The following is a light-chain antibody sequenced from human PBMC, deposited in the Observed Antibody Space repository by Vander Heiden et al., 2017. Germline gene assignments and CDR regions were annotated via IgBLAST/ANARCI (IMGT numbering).Light chain of an antibody. Sequence: SYELTQPPSVSVSPGQTASITCSGDKLGDKYACWYQQKPGQYPVLVIYQDSKRPSGIPERFSGSNSGNTATLTISWTQAMDEADYYCQAWDSSTGVFGTGTKVTVL. V-gene: IGLV3-1*01. J-gene: IGLJ1*01. CDR3: QAWDSSTGV. CDR1: KLGDKY. CDR2: QDS.